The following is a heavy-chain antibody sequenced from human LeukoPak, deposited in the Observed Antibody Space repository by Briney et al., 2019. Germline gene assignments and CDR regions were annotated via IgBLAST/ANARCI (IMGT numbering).Heavy chain of an antibody. Sequence: PGGSLRLSCAASGFTLSSYAMSWVRQAPGKGLEWVSGISASGGSTNYADSVKGRFTIYGENSKNTVYLQMNSLRAEDTAVYYCAKVMKGSERLTMVRGVIIKTAGLYYMDVWGKGTTVTVSS. V-gene: IGHV3-23*01. CDR3: AKVMKGSERLTMVRGVIIKTAGLYYMDV. J-gene: IGHJ6*03. CDR2: ISASGGST. CDR1: GFTLSSYA. D-gene: IGHD3-10*01.